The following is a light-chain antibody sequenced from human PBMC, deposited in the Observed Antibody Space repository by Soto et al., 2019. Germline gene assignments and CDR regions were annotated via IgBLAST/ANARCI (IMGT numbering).Light chain of an antibody. J-gene: IGKJ3*01. CDR2: AAS. CDR3: QQYDNLPFT. V-gene: IGKV1-33*01. Sequence: DLQMTQSPSSLSASVGDRVTITCQASQDISNYLNWYQQKPGKAPKLLIYAASNLETGVPSRFSGRGSGTDFTFTISSLQPEDIATYYCQQYDNLPFTFGPGTKVDIK. CDR1: QDISNY.